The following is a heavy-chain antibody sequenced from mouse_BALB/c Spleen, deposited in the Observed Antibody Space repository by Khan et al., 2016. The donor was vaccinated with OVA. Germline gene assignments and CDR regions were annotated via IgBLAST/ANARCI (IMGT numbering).Heavy chain of an antibody. V-gene: IGHV4-1*02. CDR3: GRLSAGPSGLPH. CDR2: INPDSRTI. J-gene: IGHJ3*01. CDR1: GFAFSSYW. Sequence: EVKLLESGGGLVQPGGSLKLSCAASGFAFSSYWMSWVRQAPGQGLEWIGEINPDSRTINHTPSLKDKFIISRDNANNTLYLEMSKVRSEDTALYFCGRLSAGPSGLPHWGPGTLVTVSA. D-gene: IGHD3-1*01.